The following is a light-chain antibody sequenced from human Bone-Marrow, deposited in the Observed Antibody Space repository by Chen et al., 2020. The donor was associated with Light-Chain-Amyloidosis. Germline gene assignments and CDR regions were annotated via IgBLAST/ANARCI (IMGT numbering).Light chain of an antibody. V-gene: IGLV3-25*03. Sequence: SYVLTPPPSLSVSPGQPARITCSGDDLPTKYAYWYQQKPGQAPVLVIHRDTERPSGISERFSGSSSGTTATLTISGVQAEDEADYHCQSADSSGTYEVIFGGGTKLTVL. CDR3: QSADSSGTYEVI. CDR1: DLPTKY. CDR2: RDT. J-gene: IGLJ2*01.